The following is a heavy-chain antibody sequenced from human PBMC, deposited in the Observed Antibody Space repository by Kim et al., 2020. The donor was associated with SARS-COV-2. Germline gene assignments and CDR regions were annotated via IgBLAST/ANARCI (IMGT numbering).Heavy chain of an antibody. Sequence: GGSLRLSCAASGFTFSTYWMNWVRQAPGKGLVWVSHINHDGSGTSYADSVKGRFTISRDNAKNTLYLQMNSLRAEDTAVYYCSRVRHPAAGYWG. V-gene: IGHV3-74*01. J-gene: IGHJ4*01. CDR1: GFTFSTYW. CDR3: SRVRHPAAGY. D-gene: IGHD2-2*01. CDR2: INHDGSGT.